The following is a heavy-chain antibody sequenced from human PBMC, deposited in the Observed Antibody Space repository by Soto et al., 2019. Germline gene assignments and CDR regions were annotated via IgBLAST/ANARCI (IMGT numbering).Heavy chain of an antibody. J-gene: IGHJ4*02. CDR2: INAANGDT. Sequence: QVQLVQSGAEVKEPGASVKVSCKASGYTFSTYPINWVRQAPGQSLEWMGWINAANGDTGYPQKFQGRVTTTMDTSASTAYMGLSGLRSEDTAVYYCARKDYYGSGIYQLDYWGQGTLVTVSS. D-gene: IGHD3-10*01. CDR1: GYTFSTYP. CDR3: ARKDYYGSGIYQLDY. V-gene: IGHV1-3*01.